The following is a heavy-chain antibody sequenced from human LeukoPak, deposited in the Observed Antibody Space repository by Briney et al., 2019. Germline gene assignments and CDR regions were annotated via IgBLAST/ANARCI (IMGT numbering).Heavy chain of an antibody. CDR1: GYTFTGYY. CDR2: INPNSGGT. J-gene: IGHJ6*02. Sequence: ASVKVSCKASGYTFTGYYMHWVRQAPGQGLEWMGWINPNSGGTNYAQKFQGRVTMTRDTSISTAYMELSRLRSDDTAVYYCASGCCSTSCYPGGIYYYGMDVWGQGTTVTVSS. V-gene: IGHV1-2*02. CDR3: ASGCCSTSCYPGGIYYYGMDV. D-gene: IGHD2-2*01.